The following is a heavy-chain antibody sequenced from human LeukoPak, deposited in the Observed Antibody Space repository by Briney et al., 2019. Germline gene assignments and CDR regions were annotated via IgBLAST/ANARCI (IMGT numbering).Heavy chain of an antibody. CDR3: ARDRRDGYNYGYFQH. D-gene: IGHD5-24*01. CDR2: ISYDGSNK. CDR1: GFTFSSYA. J-gene: IGHJ1*01. V-gene: IGHV3-30-3*01. Sequence: GGSLRLSCAASGFTFSSYAMSWVRQAPGKGLEWVAVISYDGSNKYYADSVKGRFTISRDNSKNTLYLQMNSLRAEDTAAYYCARDRRDGYNYGYFQHWGQGTLVTVSS.